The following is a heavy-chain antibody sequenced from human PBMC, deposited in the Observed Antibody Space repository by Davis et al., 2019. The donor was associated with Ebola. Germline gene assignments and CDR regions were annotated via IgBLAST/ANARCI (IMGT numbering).Heavy chain of an antibody. CDR1: GFTFSSYA. CDR3: AKGGSPYYYYGMDV. V-gene: IGHV3-23*01. D-gene: IGHD6-6*01. Sequence: GGSLRLSCAASGFTFSSYAMSWVRQAPGKGLEWVSAISGSGGSTYYADSVKGRFTISRDNSKNTLYLQMNSLRAEDTAVYNCAKGGSPYYYYGMDVWGQGTTVTVSS. CDR2: ISGSGGST. J-gene: IGHJ6*02.